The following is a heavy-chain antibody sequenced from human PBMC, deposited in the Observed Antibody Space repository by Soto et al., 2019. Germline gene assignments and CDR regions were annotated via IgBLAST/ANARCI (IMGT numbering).Heavy chain of an antibody. CDR2: ISGYNGNT. Sequence: QVQLVQSGAEVKKPGASVTVSCKTSGYTFSNYGINWVRQAPGQRLEWMGWISGYNGNTNYAQTVQGRVTMTTDTSTGTVYMELRSLKSDDTAIYYCSRFIMVGGLFDPNYYHGMDVWGQGTTVTVSS. CDR3: SRFIMVGGLFDPNYYHGMDV. D-gene: IGHD3-10*01. J-gene: IGHJ6*02. CDR1: GYTFSNYG. V-gene: IGHV1-18*01.